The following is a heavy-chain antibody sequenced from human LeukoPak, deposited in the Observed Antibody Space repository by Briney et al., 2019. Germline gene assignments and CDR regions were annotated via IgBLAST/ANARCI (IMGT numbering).Heavy chain of an antibody. CDR1: GFTFSSYG. D-gene: IGHD2-15*01. Sequence: GRSLRLSCAASGFTFSSYGMHWVRQAPGKGLEWVAVIWYDGSNKYYADSVKGRFTISRDNSKDTLYLQMNSLRAEDTAVYYCARSIPLLEYFQHWGQGTLVTVSS. J-gene: IGHJ1*01. CDR2: IWYDGSNK. V-gene: IGHV3-33*01. CDR3: ARSIPLLEYFQH.